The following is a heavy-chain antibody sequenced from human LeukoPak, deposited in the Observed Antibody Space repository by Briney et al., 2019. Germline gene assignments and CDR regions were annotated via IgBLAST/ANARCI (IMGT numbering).Heavy chain of an antibody. Sequence: XGWISGYNGNTNYVQKFQGRVAMTTDPSTSTIYMELRSLRVDDTALYYCARDNGHKGVDYWGQGTLVTVSS. V-gene: IGHV1-18*01. CDR3: ARDNGHKGVDY. J-gene: IGHJ4*02. D-gene: IGHD2-8*01. CDR2: ISGYNGNT.